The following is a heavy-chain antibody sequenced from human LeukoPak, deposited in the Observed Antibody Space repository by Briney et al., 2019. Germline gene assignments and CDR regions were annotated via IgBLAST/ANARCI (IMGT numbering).Heavy chain of an antibody. Sequence: SETLSLTCTVSGVSIRGDTYYWGWIRQPPGRGLEWIGNYHIGNTYYNPSLKSRVTISEDTSKNQFSLRVNSVTAADTAVYYCARLWDSTVLYFYYYMDVWGEGTTVTVSS. CDR3: ARLWDSTVLYFYYYMDV. V-gene: IGHV4-39*01. CDR1: GVSIRGDTYY. J-gene: IGHJ6*03. CDR2: YHIGNT. D-gene: IGHD3-16*01.